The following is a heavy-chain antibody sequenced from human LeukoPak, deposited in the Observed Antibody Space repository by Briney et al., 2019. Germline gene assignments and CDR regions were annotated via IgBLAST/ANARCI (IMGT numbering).Heavy chain of an antibody. J-gene: IGHJ4*02. D-gene: IGHD4-17*01. V-gene: IGHV1-69*05. CDR3: ARSPNDYGDYVGYYFDY. CDR2: IIPIFGTA. CDR1: GGTFSSYA. Sequence: SVKVSCKASGGTFSSYAINWVRQAPGQGLEWMGGIIPIFGTANYAQKFQGRVTITTDESTSTAYMELSSLRSEDTAVYYCARSPNDYGDYVGYYFDYWGQGTLVTVSS.